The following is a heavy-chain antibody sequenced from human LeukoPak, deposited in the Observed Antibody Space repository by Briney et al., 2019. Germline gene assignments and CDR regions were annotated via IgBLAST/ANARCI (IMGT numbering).Heavy chain of an antibody. CDR1: AGTFSSYA. V-gene: IGHV1-69*06. J-gene: IGHJ5*02. CDR3: ARPGLWAETHNWFDP. Sequence: ASVKVSCKASAGTFSSYANSWVRQAHAQGNEWMGGIIPIFGTANYAQKFQGRVTITADKSTSTAYMELRSLRSDDTAVYYCARPGLWAETHNWFDPWGQGTLVTVSS. CDR2: IIPIFGTA. D-gene: IGHD2/OR15-2a*01.